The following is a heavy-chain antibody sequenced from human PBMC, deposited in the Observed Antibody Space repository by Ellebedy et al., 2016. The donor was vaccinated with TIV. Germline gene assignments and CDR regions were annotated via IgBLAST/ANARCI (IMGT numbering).Heavy chain of an antibody. V-gene: IGHV1-69*04. CDR3: ARGESCSGGSCSPPDY. CDR2: IVPIFDIA. Sequence: AASVKVSCKASGGTFSRYGVSWVRQAPGQGLEWMGRIVPIFDIANYEQKFQGRATITADKSTSTAYMELSSLKSEDTAIYYCARGESCSGGSCSPPDYWGQGTLVSVSS. D-gene: IGHD2-15*01. CDR1: GGTFSRYG. J-gene: IGHJ4*02.